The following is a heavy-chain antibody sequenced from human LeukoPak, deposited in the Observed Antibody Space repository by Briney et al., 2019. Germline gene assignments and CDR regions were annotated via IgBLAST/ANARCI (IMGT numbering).Heavy chain of an antibody. D-gene: IGHD6-6*01. Sequence: GGSLRLSCAASGFTFSRYSMHWVRQAPGKGLEYVSAISNNGGSTYFAKSVKGRFTISRDNSKNTLYLQMGSLRAEDMAVYYCARTSIAAREADYWGQGTLVTVSS. CDR3: ARTSIAAREADY. CDR2: ISNNGGST. V-gene: IGHV3-64*01. CDR1: GFTFSRYS. J-gene: IGHJ4*02.